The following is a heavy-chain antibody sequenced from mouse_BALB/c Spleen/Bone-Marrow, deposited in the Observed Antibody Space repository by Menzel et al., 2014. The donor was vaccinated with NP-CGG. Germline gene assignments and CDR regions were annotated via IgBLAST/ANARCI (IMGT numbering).Heavy chain of an antibody. V-gene: IGHV1S56*01. D-gene: IGHD2-14*01. CDR2: IYPGNVNT. CDR1: GYTFTSYY. Sequence: VHLVESGPELVKPGASVRISCKASGYTFTSYYIHWVKQRPGQGLEWIGWIYPGNVNTKYNEKFKGKATLTADKSSSTAYMQLSSLTSEDSAVYFCAREGYGRYFDYWGQGTTLTVSP. CDR3: AREGYGRYFDY. J-gene: IGHJ2*01.